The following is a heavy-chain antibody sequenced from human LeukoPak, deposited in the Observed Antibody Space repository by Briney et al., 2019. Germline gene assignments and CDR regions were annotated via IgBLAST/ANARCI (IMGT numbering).Heavy chain of an antibody. CDR1: GGSFSGYY. J-gene: IGHJ4*02. V-gene: IGHV4-34*01. CDR3: ARSRIVVVPAAPYSSSSKFFDY. D-gene: IGHD2-2*01. Sequence: SETLSPTCAVYGGSFSGYYWSWIRQPPGKGLEWIGEINHSGSTNYNPSLKSRVTISVDTSKNQFSLKLSSVTAADTAVYYCARSRIVVVPAAPYSSSSKFFDYWGQGTLVTVSS. CDR2: INHSGST.